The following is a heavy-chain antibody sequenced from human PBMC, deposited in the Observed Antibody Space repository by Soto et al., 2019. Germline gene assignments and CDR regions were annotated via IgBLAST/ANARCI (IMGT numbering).Heavy chain of an antibody. CDR1: GFTFTSYA. CDR2: ISGSGGST. CDR3: AKVVTDSSSYRWFDP. Sequence: RGSLRLSCAASGFTFTSYAMSSVRHSAFKGLEWVSRISGSGGSTYYAETVNGQSTSSRDNAKNTMYLQKNDLRDEDTAVYYCAKVVTDSSSYRWFDPWGQGTLVTVSS. V-gene: IGHV3-23*01. J-gene: IGHJ5*02. D-gene: IGHD3-22*01.